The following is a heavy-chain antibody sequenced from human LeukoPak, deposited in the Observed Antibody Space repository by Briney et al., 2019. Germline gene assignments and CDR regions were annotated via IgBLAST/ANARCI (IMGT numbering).Heavy chain of an antibody. CDR2: ISGSSGSI. Sequence: PGGSLRLSCAASGFTFDDYAMHWVRQAPGKGLEWVSGISGSSGSISYAGSVRGRFTISRDNARNSLYLQMTSLKVEDTALYYCIKEISRGGSLYSFDGGFDVWGQGTMVTVSS. J-gene: IGHJ3*01. V-gene: IGHV3-9*01. D-gene: IGHD2-15*01. CDR3: IKEISRGGSLYSFDGGFDV. CDR1: GFTFDDYA.